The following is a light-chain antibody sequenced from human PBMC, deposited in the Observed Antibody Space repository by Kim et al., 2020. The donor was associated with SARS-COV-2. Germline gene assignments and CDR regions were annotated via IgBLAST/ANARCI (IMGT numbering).Light chain of an antibody. V-gene: IGLV1-47*01. J-gene: IGLJ3*02. CDR2: GNS. Sequence: QSVLTQPPSASGTPGQRVTISCSGSSSNIGVNSVYWFQQLPGTAPKLLIHGNSQRPSGVPDRFSASTSGTSASLAVSGLRSDDEADFYCAAWDDSLSAWVFGGGTKLTVL. CDR1: SSNIGVNS. CDR3: AAWDDSLSAWV.